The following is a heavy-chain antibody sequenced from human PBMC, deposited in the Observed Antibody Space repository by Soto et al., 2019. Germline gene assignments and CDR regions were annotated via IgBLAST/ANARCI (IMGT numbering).Heavy chain of an antibody. V-gene: IGHV3-11*05. CDR2: ISGSGTYK. Sequence: QVQLVQSGGGLVKPGGSLRLSCEAPGFTLSDYYVTWIRQAPGKGLEWVSYISGSGTYKFYADSVKGRFTTSRDNAKNSVYLPVNSLKTEDTAMYYCARALAGHGSIDLWGQGTLVTVSS. D-gene: IGHD3-10*01. CDR3: ARALAGHGSIDL. CDR1: GFTLSDYY. J-gene: IGHJ5*02.